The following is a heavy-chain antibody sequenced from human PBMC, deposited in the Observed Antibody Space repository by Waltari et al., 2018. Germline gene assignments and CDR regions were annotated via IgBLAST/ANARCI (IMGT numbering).Heavy chain of an antibody. Sequence: LQMQASGPGLVKPSETLSLTCTVSGDSISDALSSRGWIRQSPGKGLEGIANIYYTGKTDHNPSLKSRVTISVDTSENQFSLTLSSVTPADTAIYYCVRRGDYHIYRSGMYFFDYWGQGTRVTVSS. CDR2: IYYTGKT. J-gene: IGHJ4*02. V-gene: IGHV4-39*01. D-gene: IGHD3-10*01. CDR3: VRRGDYHIYRSGMYFFDY. CDR1: GDSISDALSS.